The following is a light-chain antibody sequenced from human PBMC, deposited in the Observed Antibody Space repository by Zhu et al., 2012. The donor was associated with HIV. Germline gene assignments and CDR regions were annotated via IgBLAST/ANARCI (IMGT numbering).Light chain of an antibody. CDR2: DVS. V-gene: IGKV3-20*01. CDR3: QQYANSPYT. J-gene: IGKJ2*01. CDR1: QTVRSGY. Sequence: IVLTQSPATLSVSPGERATLSCRASQTVRSGYLAWYQQKPGQAPRLLLHDVSTRATGFPDRFSGSGSGTDFTLTISRLEPEDFAVYSCQQYANSPYTFGQGTKLEI.